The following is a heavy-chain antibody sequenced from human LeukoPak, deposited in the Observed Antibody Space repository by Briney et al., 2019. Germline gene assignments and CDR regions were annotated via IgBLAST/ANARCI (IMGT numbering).Heavy chain of an antibody. Sequence: GGSLRLSCAASGFTFSSYAMCWVRQAPGKGLEWVSAISGSGGSTYYADSVKGRFTISRDNSKNTLYLQMNSLRAEDTAVYYCATDNPEAVLMVYAIFDYWGQGTLVTVSS. V-gene: IGHV3-23*01. J-gene: IGHJ4*02. D-gene: IGHD2-8*01. CDR3: ATDNPEAVLMVYAIFDY. CDR1: GFTFSSYA. CDR2: ISGSGGST.